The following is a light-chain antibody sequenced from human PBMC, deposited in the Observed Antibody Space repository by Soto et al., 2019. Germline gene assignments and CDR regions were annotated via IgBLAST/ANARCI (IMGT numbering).Light chain of an antibody. V-gene: IGKV1-5*01. J-gene: IGKJ3*01. Sequence: DIQMTQSPSTLAASVGGRVTITCRASQSISSWLAWYQQKPGKAPNFLIYDDSTLESGVPSTFSGSGSGTEFTLTISSLQPDDFATYYCQQYISYSTVGPVTKVDIK. CDR3: QQYISYST. CDR1: QSISSW. CDR2: DDS.